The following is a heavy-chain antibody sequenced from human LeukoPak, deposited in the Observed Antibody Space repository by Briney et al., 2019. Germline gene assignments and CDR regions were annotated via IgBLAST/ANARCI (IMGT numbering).Heavy chain of an antibody. CDR1: GGSVSSGSYY. J-gene: IGHJ4*02. V-gene: IGHV4-61*01. CDR3: ARGAPFDY. Sequence: SETLSLTCTVSGGSVSSGSYYWSWIRQPPGKGLEWIGEIYHSGSTNYNPSLKSRVTISVDKSKNQFSLKLSSVTAADTAVYYCARGAPFDYWGQGTLVTVSS. CDR2: IYHSGST.